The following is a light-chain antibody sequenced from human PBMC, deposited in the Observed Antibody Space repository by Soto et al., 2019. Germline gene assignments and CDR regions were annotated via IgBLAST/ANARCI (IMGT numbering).Light chain of an antibody. Sequence: PLSQSPSSLSASVGDRVTITCRASQGIGSALAWYQQKPGKAPTLLISDASNLQTGVPSRFSGSGSGTYFTLTINSLQPEDFATYFCQQYNSYLFTFGGGTKVQI. CDR2: DAS. CDR1: QGIGSA. V-gene: IGKV1-13*02. J-gene: IGKJ4*01. CDR3: QQYNSYLFT.